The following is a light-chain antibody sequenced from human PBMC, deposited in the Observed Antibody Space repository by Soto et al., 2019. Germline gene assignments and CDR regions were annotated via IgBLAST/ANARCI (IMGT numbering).Light chain of an antibody. J-gene: IGKJ2*01. CDR3: QQSYSPPYT. CDR2: GAS. Sequence: DFPMTQSPSSLSASVGDRVSITCRASQSISYSLKWYQQKPGKAPKVLIYGASSLQSGVSSRLSGSRSGADFTLTISSLQPEDFATYYCQQSYSPPYTFGQGTKLEIK. V-gene: IGKV1-39*01. CDR1: QSISYS.